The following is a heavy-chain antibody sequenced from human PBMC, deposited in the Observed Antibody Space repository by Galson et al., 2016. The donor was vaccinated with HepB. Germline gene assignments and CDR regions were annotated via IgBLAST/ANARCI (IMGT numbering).Heavy chain of an antibody. CDR2: IKSDGSST. J-gene: IGHJ6*02. V-gene: IGHV3-74*01. CDR1: GFTLSNYW. D-gene: IGHD2-21*01. CDR3: AAYLGV. Sequence: SLRLSCAASGFTLSNYWMDWVRQAPGKGLVWVSCIKSDGSSTSYADSVKGRFTISRDNAKNMLYLQMNSLRAEDTAVYYCAAYLGVWGQGTTVTVSS.